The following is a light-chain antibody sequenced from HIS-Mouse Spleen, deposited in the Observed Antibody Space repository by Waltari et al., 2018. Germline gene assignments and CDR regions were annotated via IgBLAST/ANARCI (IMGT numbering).Light chain of an antibody. CDR1: QSLLHSNGYNY. CDR2: LGS. J-gene: IGKJ4*01. V-gene: IGKV2-28*01. Sequence: DIVMTQSPLSLPVTPGEPASISCRSSQSLLHSNGYNYLDWYLQKPGQSPQLLIYLGSNRGSGVPERFSGSSSGTMATLTISGAQVEDEADYYCYSTDSSGNHRVFGGGTK. CDR3: YSTDSSGNHRV.